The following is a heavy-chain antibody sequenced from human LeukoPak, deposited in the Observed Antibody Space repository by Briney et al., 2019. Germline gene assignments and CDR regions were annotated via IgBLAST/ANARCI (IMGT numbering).Heavy chain of an antibody. V-gene: IGHV4-4*07. CDR3: ARDSGTTGEVKFDP. Sequence: GSLRLSCAASGFTVSSNYMSWIRQPAGKGLEWIGRIYSSGSTTYNPSLKSRVTMSVDTSKNQFSLKVTSVTAADTAVYYCARDSGTTGEVKFDPWGQGTLVTVSS. D-gene: IGHD3-10*01. J-gene: IGHJ5*02. CDR2: IYSSGST. CDR1: GFTVSSNY.